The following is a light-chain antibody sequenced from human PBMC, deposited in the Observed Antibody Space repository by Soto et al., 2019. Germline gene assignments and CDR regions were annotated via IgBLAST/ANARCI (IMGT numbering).Light chain of an antibody. CDR2: EGS. CDR1: SSDVGSYNL. V-gene: IGLV2-23*01. J-gene: IGLJ2*01. CDR3: CSYAGSRFI. Sequence: QSALTQPASVSGSPGQSITISCIGISSDVGSYNLVSWYQQHPGKAPKLIIYEGSKRPSGVSNRFSASKSGNTASLTSSGLQAEDEADYYCCSYAGSRFIFGGGTKLTVL.